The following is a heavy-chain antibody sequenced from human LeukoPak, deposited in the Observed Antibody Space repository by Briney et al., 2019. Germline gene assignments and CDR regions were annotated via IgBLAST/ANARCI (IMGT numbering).Heavy chain of an antibody. CDR2: ISSSSSTI. Sequence: GGSLRLSCAASGFTFSSYSMNWVRQAPGKGLEWVSYISSSSSTIYYADSVKGRFTISRDNAKNSLYLQMNSLSAEDTAVYYCARMGCSSTSCYTPTFDYWGQGTLVTVSS. V-gene: IGHV3-48*01. CDR3: ARMGCSSTSCYTPTFDY. D-gene: IGHD2-2*02. J-gene: IGHJ4*02. CDR1: GFTFSSYS.